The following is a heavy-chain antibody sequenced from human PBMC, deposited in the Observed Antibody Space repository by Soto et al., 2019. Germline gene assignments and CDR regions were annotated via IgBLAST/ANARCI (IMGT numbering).Heavy chain of an antibody. D-gene: IGHD3-9*01. J-gene: IGHJ4*02. V-gene: IGHV2-26*01. CDR3: AHIGPDYYDSLTGQSINFDY. CDR1: GFSLFNTRVG. CDR2: MFSNDEK. Sequence: QVTLKESGPMLVRPTETLTLACTVSGFSLFNTRVGVTWIRPPPGTALECLAPMFSNDEKSHNTSLKTRPTISKATSKSQVVLTMTNVDLGDTATYYCAHIGPDYYDSLTGQSINFDYWGPGTLVTVSS.